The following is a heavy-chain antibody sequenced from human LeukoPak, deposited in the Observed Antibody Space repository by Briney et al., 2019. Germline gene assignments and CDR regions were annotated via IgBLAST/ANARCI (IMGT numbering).Heavy chain of an antibody. CDR2: ISSSSSTI. D-gene: IGHD3-9*01. CDR3: ARAQGGVVHGLPLRYFDDDYYGMDV. Sequence: PGGSLRLSCAASGFTFSSYSMNWVRQAPGKGLEWVSYISSSSSTIYYADSVKGRFTISRDNAKNSLYLQMNSLRAEDTAVYYCARAQGGVVHGLPLRYFDDDYYGMDVWGQGTRVTVSS. CDR1: GFTFSSYS. J-gene: IGHJ6*02. V-gene: IGHV3-48*04.